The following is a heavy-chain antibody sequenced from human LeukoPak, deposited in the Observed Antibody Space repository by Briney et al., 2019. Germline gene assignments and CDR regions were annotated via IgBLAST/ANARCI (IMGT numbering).Heavy chain of an antibody. CDR3: ARVGTDYGASVNWFDP. J-gene: IGHJ5*02. CDR2: IYYSGST. D-gene: IGHD4/OR15-4a*01. Sequence: SETLSLTCTVSGGSISSGGYYWSWIRQHPGKGLEWIGYIYYSGSTYYNPSLKSRVTISVDTSKNQFSLKLSSVTAAYTAAYYCARVGTDYGASVNWFDPWGQGTLVTVSS. CDR1: GGSISSGGYY. V-gene: IGHV4-31*03.